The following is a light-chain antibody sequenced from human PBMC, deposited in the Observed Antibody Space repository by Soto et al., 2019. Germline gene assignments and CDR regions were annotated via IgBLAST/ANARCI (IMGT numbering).Light chain of an antibody. CDR2: KAS. CDR1: QSISTW. Sequence: DIQMTQSPSTLSASVGDRVTITCRASQSISTWLAWYQPKPGKAPKVLIYKASSLETGVPPRFSGSGSGTEFTITISSLQPGDFATYYCQQYDSYPYTFGQGTKLEIK. CDR3: QQYDSYPYT. J-gene: IGKJ2*01. V-gene: IGKV1-5*03.